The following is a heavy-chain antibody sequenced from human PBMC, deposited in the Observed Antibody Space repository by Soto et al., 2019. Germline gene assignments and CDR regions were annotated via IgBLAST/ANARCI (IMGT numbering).Heavy chain of an antibody. D-gene: IGHD1-7*01. J-gene: IGHJ6*02. CDR1: GFTFSSYA. Sequence: GGSLRLSCAASGFTFSSYAMHWVRQAPGKGLEWVAVISYDGSNKYYADSVKGRFTISRDNSKNTLYLQMNSLRAEDTAVYYCARDLGGNYEVGLYYYYGMDVWGQGTTVTVSS. V-gene: IGHV3-30-3*01. CDR2: ISYDGSNK. CDR3: ARDLGGNYEVGLYYYYGMDV.